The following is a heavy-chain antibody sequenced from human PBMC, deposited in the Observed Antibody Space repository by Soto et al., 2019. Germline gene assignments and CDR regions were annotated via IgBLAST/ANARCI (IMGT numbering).Heavy chain of an antibody. D-gene: IGHD6-19*01. CDR3: AKDLYSSGWYTDY. CDR2: ISYDGSNK. V-gene: IGHV3-30*18. J-gene: IGHJ4*02. Sequence: SGGSLRLSCAASGFTLSSYGMHWVRQAPGKGLEWVAVISYDGSNKYYADSVKGRFTISRDNSKNTLYLQMSSLRAEDTAVYYCAKDLYSSGWYTDYWGQGTLVTVSS. CDR1: GFTLSSYG.